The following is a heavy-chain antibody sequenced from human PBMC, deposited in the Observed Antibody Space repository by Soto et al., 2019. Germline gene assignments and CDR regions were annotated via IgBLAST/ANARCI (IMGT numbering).Heavy chain of an antibody. J-gene: IGHJ4*02. CDR2: IYASGDT. CDR1: GDSMSGYY. CDR3: AREYTVMVAGPTAYSFDY. D-gene: IGHD6-19*01. Sequence: PSETLSLTCSVSGDSMSGYYWSWIRQPAGKGLEWIGRIYASGDTYFNPSLKSRVTMSVDTSKNQLFLRLSSVTAADTAVYYCAREYTVMVAGPTAYSFDYWGQGTLVTVSS. V-gene: IGHV4-4*07.